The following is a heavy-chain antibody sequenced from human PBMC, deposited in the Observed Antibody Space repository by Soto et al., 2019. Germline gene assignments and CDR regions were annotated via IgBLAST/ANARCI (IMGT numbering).Heavy chain of an antibody. D-gene: IGHD3-10*01. Sequence: EVQLLESGGGLVQPGGSLRLSCVVSGFTFNHYAMNWVLQAPGKGLEWVSGISASGGSTYYADSVKGRFTISRDSSTHTLYLQMNSLRADDTAIYYCAIHFYYGSGSYYAVDYWGQGTLVTVSS. CDR1: GFTFNHYA. CDR2: ISASGGST. V-gene: IGHV3-23*01. J-gene: IGHJ4*02. CDR3: AIHFYYGSGSYYAVDY.